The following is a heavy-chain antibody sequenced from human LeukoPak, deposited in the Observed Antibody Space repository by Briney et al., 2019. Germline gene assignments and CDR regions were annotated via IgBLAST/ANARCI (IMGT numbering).Heavy chain of an antibody. CDR2: IYHSGST. CDR3: ARYCSSTSCYFQSAFDP. V-gene: IGHV4-4*02. CDR1: GGSISSSNW. D-gene: IGHD2-2*01. J-gene: IGHJ5*02. Sequence: SETLSLTCAVSGGSISSSNWWSWVRQPPGKGLEWIGEIYHSGSTNYNPSPKSRVTISVDKSKNQFSLKLSSVTAADTAVYYCARYCSSTSCYFQSAFDPWGQGTLVTVSS.